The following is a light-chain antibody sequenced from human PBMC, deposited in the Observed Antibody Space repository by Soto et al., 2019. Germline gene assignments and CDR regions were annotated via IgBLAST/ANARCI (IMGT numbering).Light chain of an antibody. CDR1: QSIGKH. CDR3: QQSYSSPTT. J-gene: IGKJ5*01. V-gene: IGKV1-39*01. Sequence: DIQMTQSPSFLSASVGDRVTITCRASQSIGKHLNWYQQKPGKAPKLLIYGASTLQSGVPSRFTGSGSGTDFTLTVNSLQPEDFATYYCQQSYSSPTTFGQGTRLEIK. CDR2: GAS.